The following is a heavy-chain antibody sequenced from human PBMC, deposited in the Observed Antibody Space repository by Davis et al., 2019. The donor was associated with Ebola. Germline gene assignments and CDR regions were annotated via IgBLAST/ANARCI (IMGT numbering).Heavy chain of an antibody. Sequence: AASVPVSCKASGSTFRASPLHFVRHAPGHGLAWLVPIHPTRESSSYAQTFPVRVRLPRDTSRNTVYMEVNSLRFEDTAVYFCARDWWGSSSWYAFWGQGTLVTVSS. CDR1: GSTFRASP. V-gene: IGHV1-46*01. CDR3: ARDWWGSSSWYAF. CDR2: IHPTRESS. D-gene: IGHD6-13*01. J-gene: IGHJ4*02.